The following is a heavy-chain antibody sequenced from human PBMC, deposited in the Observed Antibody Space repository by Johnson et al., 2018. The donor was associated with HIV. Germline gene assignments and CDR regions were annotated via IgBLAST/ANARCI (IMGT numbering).Heavy chain of an antibody. V-gene: IGHV3-20*04. CDR3: ARPLGPPMVQGVIDAFDI. Sequence: MKLVESGGGLVQPGGSLRLSCAASGFTFRNYAMSWVRQAPGKGLEGVAGMKLTGGSTGDADSVKGRFTNPRDNSKNPLYLPMNSLRAEATALYYCARPLGPPMVQGVIDAFDIWGQGTMVTVSS. D-gene: IGHD3-10*01. J-gene: IGHJ3*02. CDR1: GFTFRNYA. CDR2: MKLTGGST.